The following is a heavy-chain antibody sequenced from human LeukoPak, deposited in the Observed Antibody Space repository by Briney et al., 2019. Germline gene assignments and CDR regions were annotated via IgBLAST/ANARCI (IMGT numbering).Heavy chain of an antibody. CDR2: IYHSGST. J-gene: IGHJ4*02. V-gene: IGHV4-30-2*01. CDR1: GGSISSGGYY. CDR3: ARDGWFGEAGDY. D-gene: IGHD3-10*01. Sequence: PSQTLSLTCTVSGGSISSGGYYWSWIRQPPGKGLEWVGYIYHSGSTYYNPSLKSRVTISVDRSKNQFSLKLSSVTAAATAVYYCARDGWFGEAGDYWGQGTLVTVSS.